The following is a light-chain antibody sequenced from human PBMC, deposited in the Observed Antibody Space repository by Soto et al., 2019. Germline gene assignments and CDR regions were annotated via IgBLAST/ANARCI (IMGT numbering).Light chain of an antibody. Sequence: QSVLTQPASVSGSPGQSITISCTGTSSDVGSYILVSWYQQHPGKAPKLLIYEVSRRPSGVSDRFSGSKSGNTASLTISGLQAEDEAEYYCCSYAGSSTVDVFGTGTKLTVL. CDR3: CSYAGSSTVDV. J-gene: IGLJ1*01. CDR1: SSDVGSYIL. V-gene: IGLV2-23*02. CDR2: EVS.